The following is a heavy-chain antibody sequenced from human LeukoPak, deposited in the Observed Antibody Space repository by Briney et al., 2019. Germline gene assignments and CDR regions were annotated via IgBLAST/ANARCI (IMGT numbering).Heavy chain of an antibody. CDR1: GYTFTSYG. CDR3: ARVRITIFGVVIIPNYYFDY. J-gene: IGHJ4*02. Sequence: ASVKVSCKASGYTFTSYGISWVRQAPGQGLEWMGWISAYNGNTNYAQKLQGRVTMTTDTSTSTVYMELRSLRSDDTAVYYCARVRITIFGVVIIPNYYFDYWGQGTLVTVSS. CDR2: ISAYNGNT. V-gene: IGHV1-18*01. D-gene: IGHD3-3*01.